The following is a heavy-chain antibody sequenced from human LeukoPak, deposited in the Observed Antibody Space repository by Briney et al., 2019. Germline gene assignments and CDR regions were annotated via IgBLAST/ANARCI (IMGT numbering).Heavy chain of an antibody. D-gene: IGHD3-10*01. Sequence: SETLSLTCTVSGGSISSGSYYWSWIRQPPGKGLEWIGEINHSGSTNYNPSLKSRVTMSVDTSKNQFSLKLSSVTAADTAVYYCARGPYYGSGSYPYWGQGTLVTVSS. CDR2: INHSGST. V-gene: IGHV4-39*07. CDR3: ARGPYYGSGSYPY. CDR1: GGSISSGSYY. J-gene: IGHJ4*02.